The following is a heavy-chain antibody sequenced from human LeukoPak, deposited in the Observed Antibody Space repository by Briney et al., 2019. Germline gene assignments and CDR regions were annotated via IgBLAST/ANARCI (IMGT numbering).Heavy chain of an antibody. D-gene: IGHD3-10*01. CDR1: GFTFSSYS. V-gene: IGHV3-21*01. CDR2: ISSSSSYI. Sequence: PGGSLRLSCAASGFTFSSYSMNWVRQAPGKGLEWVSSISSSSSYIYYADSVKGRFTISRDNAKNSLYLQMNSLGAEDTAVYYCARGNSMVRGVTQNWGQGTLVTVSS. CDR3: ARGNSMVRGVTQN. J-gene: IGHJ4*02.